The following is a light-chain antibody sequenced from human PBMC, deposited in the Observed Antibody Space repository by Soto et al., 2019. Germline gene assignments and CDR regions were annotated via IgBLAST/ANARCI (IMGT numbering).Light chain of an antibody. J-gene: IGLJ1*01. Sequence: QSALTQPPSVSGAPGQRVTISCTGSSSNIGAGYDVHWYQQLPGTAPKLLIYGNSNRPSGVPDRFSGSKSGTSASLAITGLQAEDEADDYCQSYDSSLSVFVTGTKLTVL. V-gene: IGLV1-40*01. CDR1: SSNIGAGYD. CDR3: QSYDSSLSV. CDR2: GNS.